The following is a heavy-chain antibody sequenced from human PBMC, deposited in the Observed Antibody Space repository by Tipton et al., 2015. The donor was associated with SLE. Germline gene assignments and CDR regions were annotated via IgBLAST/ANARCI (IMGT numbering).Heavy chain of an antibody. J-gene: IGHJ4*02. V-gene: IGHV4-61*01. CDR2: INHSGST. Sequence: TLSLTCTVSGGSISSSSYYWGWIRQPPGKGLEWIGEINHSGSTNYNPSLKSRVTISVDTSKNQFSLKLSSVTTADTAVYYCARDGAQAFDYWGQGTLVTVSS. CDR1: GGSISSSSYY. CDR3: ARDGAQAFDY.